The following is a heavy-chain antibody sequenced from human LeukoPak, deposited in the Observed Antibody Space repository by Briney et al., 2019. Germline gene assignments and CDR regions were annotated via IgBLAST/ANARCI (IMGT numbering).Heavy chain of an antibody. Sequence: GGSLRLSCAASGFTFSSYAMHWVRQAPGKGLEWVAVISYDGSNKYYADSVKGRFTISRDNSKNTLYLQMNSLRAEGTAVYYCAASYSSSWYSNYYYYYGMDVWGQGTTVTVSS. CDR3: AASYSSSWYSNYYYYYGMDV. J-gene: IGHJ6*02. CDR2: ISYDGSNK. D-gene: IGHD6-13*01. V-gene: IGHV3-30-3*01. CDR1: GFTFSSYA.